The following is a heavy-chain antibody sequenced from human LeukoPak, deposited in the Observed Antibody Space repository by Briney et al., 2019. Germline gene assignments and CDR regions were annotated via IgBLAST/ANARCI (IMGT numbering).Heavy chain of an antibody. J-gene: IGHJ4*02. CDR1: GFTFSAYG. V-gene: IGHV3-30*02. CDR3: AKDIRGGIAAAGTGY. D-gene: IGHD6-13*01. CDR2: IRNDGSNK. Sequence: GGSLRLSCAASGFTFSAYGMHWVRQAPGKGLEWVAFIRNDGSNKYYADSVKGRFTFSRDNSKSTVYLQMTSLRAEDTAVYYCAKDIRGGIAAAGTGYWGQGTLVTVSS.